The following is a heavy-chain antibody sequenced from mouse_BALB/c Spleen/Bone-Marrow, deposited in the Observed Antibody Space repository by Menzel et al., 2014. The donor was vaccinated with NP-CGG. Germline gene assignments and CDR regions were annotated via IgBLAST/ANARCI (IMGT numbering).Heavy chain of an antibody. CDR1: GYTLTSYW. CDR2: IYPGNSDT. D-gene: IGHD2-1*01. J-gene: IGHJ4*01. Sequence: EVQLQQSGTVLARPGASVKMSCKASGYTLTSYWMHWVKQRPGQGLEWIGAIYPGNSDTSYNQKFKGKAKLTAVTSTSTAYMELSSLTNEDSAVYYCTVPYGNYVGYYAMDYWGQGTSFTVSS. CDR3: TVPYGNYVGYYAMDY. V-gene: IGHV1-5*01.